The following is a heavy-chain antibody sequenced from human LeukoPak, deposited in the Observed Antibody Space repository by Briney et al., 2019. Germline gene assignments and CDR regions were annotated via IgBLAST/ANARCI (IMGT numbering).Heavy chain of an antibody. Sequence: AGSLRLSCAASGFTFSSYEMNWVRQAPGKGLEWVSYISSSGSTIYYADSVKGRFTISRDNAKNSLYLQMNSLRAEDTAVYYCARDANTAMANFDYWGQGTLVTVSS. CDR3: ARDANTAMANFDY. D-gene: IGHD5-18*01. V-gene: IGHV3-48*03. J-gene: IGHJ4*02. CDR2: ISSSGSTI. CDR1: GFTFSSYE.